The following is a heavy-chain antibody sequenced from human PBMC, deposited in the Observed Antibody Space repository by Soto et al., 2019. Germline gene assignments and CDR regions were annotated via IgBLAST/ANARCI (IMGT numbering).Heavy chain of an antibody. CDR2: IPYDGSNK. J-gene: IGHJ6*02. V-gene: IGHV3-30-3*01. CDR1: GFTFSSYA. CDR3: ARDRYGMDV. Sequence: GGSLRLSCAASGFTFSSYAMHWVRQAPGKGLEWVAVIPYDGSNKYYADSVKGRFTISRDNSKNTLYLQMNSLRAEDTAVYYCARDRYGMDVWGQGTTVTVSS.